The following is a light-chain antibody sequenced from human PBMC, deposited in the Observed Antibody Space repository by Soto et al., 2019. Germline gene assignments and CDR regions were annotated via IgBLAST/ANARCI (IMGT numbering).Light chain of an antibody. V-gene: IGLV2-8*01. Sequence: QSALTQPPSASGSPGQSVTISCTGTSSDVGDYNYVSWYQQHPGKAPKLMIYEVSKRPSGVPDRFSGSKSGNTASLTVSGLQAGDEADYYCSSNAGSNNWVFGGGTKLTVL. J-gene: IGLJ3*02. CDR3: SSNAGSNNWV. CDR2: EVS. CDR1: SSDVGDYNY.